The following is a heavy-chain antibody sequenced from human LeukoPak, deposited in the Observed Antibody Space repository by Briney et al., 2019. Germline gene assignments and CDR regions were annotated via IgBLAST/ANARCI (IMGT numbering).Heavy chain of an antibody. J-gene: IGHJ6*03. V-gene: IGHV3-74*01. Sequence: GGSLRLSCAASGFTFSNYWMHWVRQAPGKGLVWVSRIKSDGRTTSYADSVKGRFTISRDNAKNSLYLQMNSLRAEDTALYYCARVQLVDYYYYSYMDVWGKGTTVTVSS. D-gene: IGHD6-6*01. CDR3: ARVQLVDYYYYSYMDV. CDR2: IKSDGRTT. CDR1: GFTFSNYW.